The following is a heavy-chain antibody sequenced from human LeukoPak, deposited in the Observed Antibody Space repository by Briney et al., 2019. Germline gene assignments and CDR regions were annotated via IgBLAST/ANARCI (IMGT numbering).Heavy chain of an antibody. Sequence: SETLSLTCTVSGGSISSGSYYWSWIRQPAGKGLEWIGRIYTSGSTNYNPSLKSRVTISVDTSKNQFSLKLSSVTAADTAVYYCARDGVGATYYFDYWGQGTLVTVSS. V-gene: IGHV4-61*02. CDR1: GGSISSGSYY. D-gene: IGHD1-26*01. CDR2: IYTSGST. CDR3: ARDGVGATYYFDY. J-gene: IGHJ4*02.